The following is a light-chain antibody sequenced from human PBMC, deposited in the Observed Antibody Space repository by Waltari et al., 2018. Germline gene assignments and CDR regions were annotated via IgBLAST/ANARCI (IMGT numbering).Light chain of an antibody. V-gene: IGKV3D-15*01. CDR2: GAS. J-gene: IGKJ1*01. CDR3: QQNSNWPRT. CDR1: QSVSSS. Sequence: EIVMTQSPATLSLSPGERATLSCRASQSVSSSLAWYQQKPGQAPRLLIYGASSRATGIPDRFSGRGSGTEFTLTISSLEPEDVAVYYCQQNSNWPRTFGQGTKVEIK.